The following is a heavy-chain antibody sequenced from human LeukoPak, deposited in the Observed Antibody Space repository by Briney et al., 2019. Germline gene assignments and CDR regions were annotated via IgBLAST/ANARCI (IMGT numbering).Heavy chain of an antibody. V-gene: IGHV3-30*01. CDR3: AREFSD. CDR2: ISYDGSNK. J-gene: IGHJ4*02. CDR1: GFTFSSYA. Sequence: GRSLRLSCAASGFTFSSYAVHWVRQAPGKGLEWVAVISYDGSNKYYADSVKGRFTISRDNSKNTLYLQMNSLRAEDTAVYYCAREFSDWGQGTLVTVSS.